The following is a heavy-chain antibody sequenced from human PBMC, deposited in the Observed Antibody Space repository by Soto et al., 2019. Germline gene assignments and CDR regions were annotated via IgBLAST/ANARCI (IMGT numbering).Heavy chain of an antibody. CDR1: GYTFTSYG. D-gene: IGHD1-26*01. CDR3: ARGPVLYSGSYTFDY. J-gene: IGHJ4*02. V-gene: IGHV1-18*04. Sequence: ASVKVSFRASGYTFTSYGISWVRQAPGQGLEWMGWIRAYNGNTSYAQKLQGRVTMTTDTSTSTAYMELRSLRSDDTAVYYCARGPVLYSGSYTFDYWGQGTLVTVSS. CDR2: IRAYNGNT.